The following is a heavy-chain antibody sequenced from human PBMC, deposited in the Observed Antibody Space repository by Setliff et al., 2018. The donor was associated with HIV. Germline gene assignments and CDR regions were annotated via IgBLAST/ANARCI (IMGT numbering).Heavy chain of an antibody. J-gene: IGHJ5*02. CDR2: INPDSGDT. Sequence: ASVKVSCKASGYTFSGYHMYWVRQAPGQGLEWMGRINPDSGDTKYTQKFEGRVTMTSDTSISTVYMELSSLRSDDTAVYYCARVQSSEYNFWNGAFDPWGQGTLVTVSS. D-gene: IGHD3-3*01. CDR1: GYTFSGYH. V-gene: IGHV1-2*06. CDR3: ARVQSSEYNFWNGAFDP.